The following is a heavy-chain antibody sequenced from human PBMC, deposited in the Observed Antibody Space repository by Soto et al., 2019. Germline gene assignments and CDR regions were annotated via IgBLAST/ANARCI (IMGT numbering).Heavy chain of an antibody. J-gene: IGHJ4*02. CDR1: GDSVSSVGFN. V-gene: IGHV4-30-4*01. CDR2: IYNGGST. Sequence: SETLSLTCTVSGDSVSSVGFNWAWLRRPPGKGLVWIGYIYNGGSTYYRPSLESRMPMSMDETRNYYSLRLTSVTAADTAVYFCARAPVGLDTISDLDYWGQGKLVTVSS. CDR3: ARAPVGLDTISDLDY. D-gene: IGHD3-3*01.